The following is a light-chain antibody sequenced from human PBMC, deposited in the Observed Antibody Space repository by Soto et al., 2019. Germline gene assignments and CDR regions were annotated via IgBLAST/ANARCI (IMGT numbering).Light chain of an antibody. V-gene: IGLV3-21*02. CDR2: DDS. CDR1: NIGSKS. Sequence: SYELTRPPSLSVAPGQTARVTCGGNNIGSKSVHWYQQKPGQAPVVVVYDDSDRPSGIPERFSGSNSGNMATLTITRVEVGDEADYYCQVWGSNTDQYVFGTGTKVNVL. J-gene: IGLJ1*01. CDR3: QVWGSNTDQYV.